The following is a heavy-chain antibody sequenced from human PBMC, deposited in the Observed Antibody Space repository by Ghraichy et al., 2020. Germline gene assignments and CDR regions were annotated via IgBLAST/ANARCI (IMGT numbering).Heavy chain of an antibody. Sequence: SETLSLTCTVSGDSISSGDCYWSWVRQPPGKGLEWIGYIYYSGSTSYNPSLKSRITISLDMSKNQFSLKLTSVTAADTALYYCARANIQVATTPYYFDYWGQGALVTVSS. J-gene: IGHJ4*02. V-gene: IGHV4-30-4*01. D-gene: IGHD2-21*02. CDR2: IYYSGST. CDR3: ARANIQVATTPYYFDY. CDR1: GDSISSGDCY.